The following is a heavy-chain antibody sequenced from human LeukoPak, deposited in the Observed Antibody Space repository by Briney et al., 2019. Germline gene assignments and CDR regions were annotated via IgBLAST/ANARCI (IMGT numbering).Heavy chain of an antibody. CDR3: ARDAGDYYGMDV. CDR2: INSDGSTT. Sequence: GGSLRLSCAASGFTFSRYWMHWVRQAPGKGVVWVSRINSDGSTTNYADSVKGRFTISRDNAKNTLYLQMNSLRAEDTAVYYCARDAGDYYGMDVWGQGTTVTVSS. J-gene: IGHJ6*02. CDR1: GFTFSRYW. V-gene: IGHV3-74*01.